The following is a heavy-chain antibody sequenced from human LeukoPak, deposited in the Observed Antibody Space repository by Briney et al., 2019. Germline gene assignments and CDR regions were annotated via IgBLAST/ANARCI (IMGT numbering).Heavy chain of an antibody. CDR1: GGSISSGSYY. D-gene: IGHD2-15*01. Sequence: PSETLSLTCTVSGGSISSGSYYWSWIRQPAGKRLEWIGHIYTSGSPTYDPSLKSRVTISIDTSKNQVSLKLSSVTAADTAVYYCARGGYCSGGSCFFVYWGQGTLVTVSS. J-gene: IGHJ4*02. V-gene: IGHV4-61*09. CDR3: ARGGYCSGGSCFFVY. CDR2: IYTSGSP.